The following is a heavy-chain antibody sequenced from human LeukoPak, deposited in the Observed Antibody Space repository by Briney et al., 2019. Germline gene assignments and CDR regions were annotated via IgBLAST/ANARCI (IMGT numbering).Heavy chain of an antibody. CDR2: INHSGST. Sequence: SETLSLTCAVYGGSFSVYYWSWIRQPPGKGLEWIVEINHSGSTNYNPYLKSRVTISVDTTKNQSSLKLSSVTAADTAVYYCTWSSSRNYYYGMDVWGKGTTVTVSS. CDR1: GGSFSVYY. J-gene: IGHJ6*04. D-gene: IGHD6-13*01. CDR3: TWSSSRNYYYGMDV. V-gene: IGHV4-34*01.